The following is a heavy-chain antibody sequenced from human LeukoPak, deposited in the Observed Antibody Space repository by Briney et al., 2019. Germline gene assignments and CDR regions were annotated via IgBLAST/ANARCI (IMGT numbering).Heavy chain of an antibody. D-gene: IGHD6-19*01. CDR1: GFTFNVYS. J-gene: IGHJ4*02. CDR2: IKQDGSEK. V-gene: IGHV3-7*01. Sequence: QSGGSLRLSCAASGFTFNVYSMSWVRQAPGKGLEWVANIKQDGSEKYYVDSVKGRFTISRDNAKNSLYLQMNSLRAEDTAVYYCARDLFMAGRTPFYWGQGTLVTVSS. CDR3: ARDLFMAGRTPFY.